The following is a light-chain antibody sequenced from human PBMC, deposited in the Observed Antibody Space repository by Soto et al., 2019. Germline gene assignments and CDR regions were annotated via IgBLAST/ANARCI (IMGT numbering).Light chain of an antibody. CDR1: HDIGNS. J-gene: IGKJ3*01. Sequence: DIQMTQSPPSLSASVGDRVTITCQASHDIGNSLNWYQDKPGQAPKLVIYDAYNLETGVPSTFSGNGYGTDFTFTISSLRPEDIATYYCKKSAHLPLFGPGTKVDMK. CDR2: DAY. CDR3: KKSAHLPL. V-gene: IGKV1-33*01.